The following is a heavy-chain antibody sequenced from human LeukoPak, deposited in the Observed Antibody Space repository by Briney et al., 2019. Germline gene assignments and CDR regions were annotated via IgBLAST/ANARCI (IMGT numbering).Heavy chain of an antibody. Sequence: GGSLRLSCAASGFPFSNYGMHWVRQAPGRGLEWVSSIWYDGTNTNYADSVKGRFTMSRDNSKNTLYLQMHSLRAEDTAVYYCARGSAPGVVATITDYWGQGTLVTVSS. CDR3: ARGSAPGVVATITDY. CDR1: GFPFSNYG. J-gene: IGHJ4*02. CDR2: IWYDGTNT. V-gene: IGHV3-33*01. D-gene: IGHD5-12*01.